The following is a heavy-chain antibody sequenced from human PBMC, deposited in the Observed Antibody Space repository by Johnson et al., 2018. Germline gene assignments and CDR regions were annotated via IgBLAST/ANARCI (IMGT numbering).Heavy chain of an antibody. D-gene: IGHD2-15*01. CDR1: GFTFSSYS. CDR3: AREGDCSGGSCYTDDNYYGMDV. J-gene: IGHJ6*02. V-gene: IGHV3-21*01. Sequence: VQLVESGGGLVKPGGSLRLSCAASGFTFSSYSMNWVRQAPGKRLEWVSSISSSSSYIYYADSVKGRFPISGDNAKNSLYLQMNSLRAEDTAVYYFAREGDCSGGSCYTDDNYYGMDVWGQGTTVTVSS. CDR2: ISSSSSYI.